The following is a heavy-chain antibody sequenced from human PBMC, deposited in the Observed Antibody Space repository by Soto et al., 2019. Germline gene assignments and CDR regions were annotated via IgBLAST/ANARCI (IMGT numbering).Heavy chain of an antibody. J-gene: IGHJ4*02. Sequence: PSDTLSPTYHVSGAAISTSKWGRWVRQPPGKGLEWIGEIYHSGSTNYNPSLKSRVIISVDKSKNQFSLKLTSVTDADTAVYYCARGERQQQRDYWGQGTLVTVS. CDR2: IYHSGST. V-gene: IGHV4-4*02. D-gene: IGHD6-13*01. CDR3: ARGERQQQRDY. CDR1: GAAISTSKW.